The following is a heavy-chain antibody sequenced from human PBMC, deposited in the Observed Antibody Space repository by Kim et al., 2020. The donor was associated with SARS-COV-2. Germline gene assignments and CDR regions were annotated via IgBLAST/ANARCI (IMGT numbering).Heavy chain of an antibody. Sequence: GGSLRLSCAASGFTFSSYGMHWVRQAPGKGLEWVAVISYDGSNKYYADSVKGRFTISRDNSKNTLYLQMNSLRAEDTAVYYCAKDLYSGSEISWFDPWGQGTLVTVSS. CDR1: GFTFSSYG. J-gene: IGHJ5*02. CDR2: ISYDGSNK. CDR3: AKDLYSGSEISWFDP. D-gene: IGHD1-26*01. V-gene: IGHV3-30*18.